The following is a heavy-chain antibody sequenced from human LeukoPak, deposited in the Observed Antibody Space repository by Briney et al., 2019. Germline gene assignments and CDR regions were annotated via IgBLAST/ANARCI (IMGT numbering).Heavy chain of an antibody. D-gene: IGHD2-2*01. Sequence: PSETLSLTCTDSGDSISSSSYHWGWIRQPPGKGLEWIGSVYYSGSTYYNPSLKSRVTISVDTSKNQFSLKVSSVTAADTAVYYCARPHCSSTTCYQSFDSWGQGTLVTVSS. CDR3: ARPHCSSTTCYQSFDS. V-gene: IGHV4-39*01. CDR2: VYYSGST. CDR1: GDSISSSSYH. J-gene: IGHJ4*02.